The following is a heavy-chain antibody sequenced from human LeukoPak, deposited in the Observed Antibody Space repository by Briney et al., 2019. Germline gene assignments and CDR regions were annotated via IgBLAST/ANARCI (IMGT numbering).Heavy chain of an antibody. CDR3: ARVPHNSLFTYYYGMDV. CDR2: INHSGST. Sequence: SETLSLTCAVYGGSFSGYYWSWIRQPPGKGLEWIGEINHSGSTNYNPSLKSRVTISVDTSKNQFSLKLSSVTAADTAVYYCARVPHNSLFTYYYGMDVWGQGTRSPSP. V-gene: IGHV4-34*01. J-gene: IGHJ6*02. CDR1: GGSFSGYY. D-gene: IGHD4-23*01.